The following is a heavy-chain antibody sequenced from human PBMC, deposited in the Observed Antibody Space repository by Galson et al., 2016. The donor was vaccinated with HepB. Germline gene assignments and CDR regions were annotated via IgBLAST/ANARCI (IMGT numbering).Heavy chain of an antibody. CDR2: IFWSGNT. CDR1: GGSINTNDYY. V-gene: IGHV4-39*01. Sequence: SETLSLTCSVSGGSINTNDYYWGWIRQPPGKGLEWIGHIFWSGNTYSNPSLKTRLTISVDTSKNQFSLKLNSVTATDTAVYYCARLRGIWGSSWYGGDMDVWGKGTTVTVSS. D-gene: IGHD6-13*01. CDR3: ARLRGIWGSSWYGGDMDV. J-gene: IGHJ6*03.